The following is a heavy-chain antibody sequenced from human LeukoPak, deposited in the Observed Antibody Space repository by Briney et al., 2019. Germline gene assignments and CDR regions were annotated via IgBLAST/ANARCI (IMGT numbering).Heavy chain of an antibody. D-gene: IGHD6-13*01. CDR1: GFTFTSSA. V-gene: IGHV1-58*02. CDR3: AASNSSTYYGMDV. Sequence: GTSVKVSRKASGFTFTSSAMQWVRQARGHRLEWIGWIVVGSGNTNYAQKFQERVTITRDMSTSTAYMELSSLRSEDTAVCYCAASNSSTYYGMDVWGQGPMVTVSS. J-gene: IGHJ6*02. CDR2: IVVGSGNT.